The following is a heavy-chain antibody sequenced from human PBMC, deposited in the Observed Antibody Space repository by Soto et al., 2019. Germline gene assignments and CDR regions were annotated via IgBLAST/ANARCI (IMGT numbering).Heavy chain of an antibody. V-gene: IGHV3-64D*06. D-gene: IGHD6-19*01. CDR2: ISSNGGST. CDR1: DFNFSSYA. J-gene: IGHJ4*02. CDR3: VKGEGWLHFDY. Sequence: GSPRLSCSASDFNFSSYAVHWVRQTPGKGLEYVSAISSNGGSTYYADSVRGRFTISRDNSKNTLYLQMSSLRAEDTAVYYCVKGEGWLHFDYWGQGTLVTLSS.